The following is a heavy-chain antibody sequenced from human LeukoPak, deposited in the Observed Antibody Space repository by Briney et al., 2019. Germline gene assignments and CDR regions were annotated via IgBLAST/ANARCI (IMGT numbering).Heavy chain of an antibody. CDR3: ARALNVLRYFDWLLTFDY. J-gene: IGHJ4*02. Sequence: GSLRLSCAASGFTFSSYSMNWVRQPPGKGLEWIGEINHSGSTNYNPSLKSRVTISVDTSKNQFSLKLSSVTAADTAVYYCARALNVLRYFDWLLTFDYWGQGTLVTVSS. V-gene: IGHV4-34*01. D-gene: IGHD3-9*01. CDR1: GFTFSSYS. CDR2: INHSGST.